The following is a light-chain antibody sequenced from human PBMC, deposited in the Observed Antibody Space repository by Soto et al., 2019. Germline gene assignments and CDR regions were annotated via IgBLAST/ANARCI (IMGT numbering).Light chain of an antibody. V-gene: IGKV3-15*01. CDR3: QPYNHWIA. CDR1: QSVNSN. Sequence: EIVMTQSPATLSVSPGERATLSCRASQSVNSNLAWYQQKPGQGPRLLIYGASTRATGIPARFSGSGSGTEFTLTISSLQSEDFAIYYCQPYNHWIAFGQGTRLEIK. CDR2: GAS. J-gene: IGKJ5*01.